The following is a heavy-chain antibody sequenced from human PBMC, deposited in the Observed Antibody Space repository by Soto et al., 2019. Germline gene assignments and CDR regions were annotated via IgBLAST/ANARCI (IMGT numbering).Heavy chain of an antibody. CDR1: GDSVSSNSAA. J-gene: IGHJ6*02. Sequence: PSETLSLTCAISGDSVSSNSAAWNWIRQSPSRGLEWLGRTYYRSKRYNDYTVSVKSRITINPDTSKNQFSLQLSSVTPEDTAVYYCTRARSCSWDYFYGMDVWGQGTTVTVSS. CDR3: TRARSCSWDYFYGMDV. D-gene: IGHD6-13*01. V-gene: IGHV6-1*01. CDR2: TYYRSKRYN.